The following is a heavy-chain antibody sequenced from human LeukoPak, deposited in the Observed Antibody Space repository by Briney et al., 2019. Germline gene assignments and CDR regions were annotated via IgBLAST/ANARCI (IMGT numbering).Heavy chain of an antibody. V-gene: IGHV4-38-2*02. CDR1: GYNINKGYY. CDR3: GRYKSTLGPFDF. D-gene: IGHD2/OR15-2a*01. CDR2: IYHSGTT. Sequence: SEALSLTCSVSGYNINKGYYWGWVRQPLGKGLEWIGAIYHSGTTYYNPSLKNRLTFSVDTSNNQFSVRLRSVTAADTAIYYCGRYKSTLGPFDFWGQGTLVTVSS. J-gene: IGHJ4*02.